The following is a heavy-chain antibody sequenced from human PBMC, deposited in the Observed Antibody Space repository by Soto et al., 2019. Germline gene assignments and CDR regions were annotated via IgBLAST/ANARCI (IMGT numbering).Heavy chain of an antibody. CDR1: GGSISSYY. D-gene: IGHD4-17*01. V-gene: IGHV4-4*07. CDR3: ARTTAVPNSLRSRYFFDY. Sequence: SETLSLTCTVSGGSISSYYWSWIRQPAGKGLEWIGRIYTSGSTNYNPSLKSRGTISVDLSKNQFSLSLRSVTTADTAMYYCARTTAVPNSLRSRYFFDYWGQGTLVTVSS. J-gene: IGHJ4*02. CDR2: IYTSGST.